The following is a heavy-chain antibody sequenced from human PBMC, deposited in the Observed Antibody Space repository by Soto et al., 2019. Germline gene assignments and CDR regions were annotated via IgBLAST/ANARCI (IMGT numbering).Heavy chain of an antibody. CDR1: SVSIFSNSYY. D-gene: IGHD2-15*01. V-gene: IGHV4-39*01. Sequence: SETLSLTCTVSSVSIFSNSYYWGWIRQAPWKGLEWIATINHSGSTYHNPSLKSRVTISVDTSKNQFSLNLSSVTAADTAVYYCARRYAPRYSSGNNHFDLWGQGTLVTVSS. CDR3: ARRYAPRYSSGNNHFDL. CDR2: INHSGST. J-gene: IGHJ4*02.